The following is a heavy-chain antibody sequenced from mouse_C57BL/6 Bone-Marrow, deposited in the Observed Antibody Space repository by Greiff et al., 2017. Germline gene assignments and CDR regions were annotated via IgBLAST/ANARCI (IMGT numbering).Heavy chain of an antibody. CDR3: ARHGNYSAWFAY. Sequence: LVESGAELVRPGTSVKMSCKASGYTFTNYWTGWAKKRPGHGLEWIGDIYPGGGSTNYNEKFTGKATLTADKSSSTAYMQFSSLTSEDSAIYYCARHGNYSAWFAYWGQGTLVTVSA. V-gene: IGHV1-63*01. CDR1: GYTFTNYW. CDR2: IYPGGGST. D-gene: IGHD2-1*01. J-gene: IGHJ3*01.